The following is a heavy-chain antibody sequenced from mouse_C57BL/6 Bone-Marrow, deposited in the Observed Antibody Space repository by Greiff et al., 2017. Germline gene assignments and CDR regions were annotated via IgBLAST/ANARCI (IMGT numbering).Heavy chain of an antibody. CDR2: ISNLAYSI. CDR3: ARSYYYGSSPAWFAY. CDR1: GFTFSDYG. J-gene: IGHJ3*01. V-gene: IGHV5-15*01. D-gene: IGHD1-1*01. Sequence: EVHLVESGGGLVQPGGSLKLSCAASGFTFSDYGMAWVRQAPRKGPEWVAFISNLAYSIYYADTVTGRYPISRENAKNTLYLEMSSLRSEDTAMYYCARSYYYGSSPAWFAYWGQGTLVTVSA.